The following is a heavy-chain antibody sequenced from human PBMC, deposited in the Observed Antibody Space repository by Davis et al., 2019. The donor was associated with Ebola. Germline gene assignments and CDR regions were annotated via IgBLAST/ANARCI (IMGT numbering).Heavy chain of an antibody. Sequence: AASVTVSCKVSGYTLSKLSIHWVRQAPRKGPEWMVGFDPDDGARIYAQMFQGRVTMTEDTSTDTAYMELSSLKSDDTAIYYCARGRGLVPAAMDYYYGMDVWGQGTTVTVSS. CDR3: ARGRGLVPAAMDYYYGMDV. V-gene: IGHV1-24*01. CDR1: GYTLSKLS. D-gene: IGHD2-2*01. J-gene: IGHJ6*02. CDR2: FDPDDGAR.